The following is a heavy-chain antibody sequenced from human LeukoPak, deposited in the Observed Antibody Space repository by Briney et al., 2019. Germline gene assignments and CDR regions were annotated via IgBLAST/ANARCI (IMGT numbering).Heavy chain of an antibody. D-gene: IGHD1-26*01. CDR1: GFAFSTYA. CDR2: ISGDAGST. Sequence: GGSLRLSCAASGFAFSTYAVSWVRQAPGKGLEWVSVISGDAGSTVYADSVKGRFTISRDKSENTVYLQMDSLRAEDTAVYYCAKEKVVSVPWVSYFDYWGQGTLGTVSS. J-gene: IGHJ4*02. V-gene: IGHV3-23*01. CDR3: AKEKVVSVPWVSYFDY.